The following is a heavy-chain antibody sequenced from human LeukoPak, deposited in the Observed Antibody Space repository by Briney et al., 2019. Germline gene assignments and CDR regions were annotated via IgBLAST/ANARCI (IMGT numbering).Heavy chain of an antibody. J-gene: IGHJ4*02. V-gene: IGHV3-23*01. CDR2: ISGSGGST. Sequence: PGGSLRLSCAASGFTFSSYAMSWVRQAPGKGLEWVSSISGSGGSTYYADSVKGRFTISRDNSKNTLYLQMNSLRAEDTAVYYCAKDLQWLDKTYFDYWGQGTLVTVSS. CDR1: GFTFSSYA. CDR3: AKDLQWLDKTYFDY. D-gene: IGHD6-19*01.